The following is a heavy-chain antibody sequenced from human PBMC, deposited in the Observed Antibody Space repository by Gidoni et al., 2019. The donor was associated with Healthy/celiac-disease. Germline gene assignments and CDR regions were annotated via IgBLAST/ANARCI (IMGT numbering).Heavy chain of an antibody. V-gene: IGHV1-2*04. Sequence: QVQLVQSGAEVKKPGASVKVSCKASGYTFTGYYMHWVQQAPGQGLEWMGWINPKSGGTNYAQKFQGWVTMTRDTPISTAYMELSRLRSDDTAVYYCARALMDGYRGKSKGGYYYGMDVWGQGTTVTVSS. CDR3: ARALMDGYRGKSKGGYYYGMDV. D-gene: IGHD2-15*01. CDR1: GYTFTGYY. CDR2: INPKSGGT. J-gene: IGHJ6*02.